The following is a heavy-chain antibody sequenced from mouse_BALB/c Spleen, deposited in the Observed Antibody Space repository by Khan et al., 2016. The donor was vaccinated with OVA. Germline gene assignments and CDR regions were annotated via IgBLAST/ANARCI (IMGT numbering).Heavy chain of an antibody. V-gene: IGHV2-9*02. CDR1: GFSLTSYG. J-gene: IGHJ3*01. Sequence: QVQLQQSGPGLVAPSQTLSITCTVSGFSLTSYGVHWVHQPPGKGLEWLGVIWAGGSTNHNSALMSRLSISKDNSKSQVFLKMNSLQTDDTAMYYCARAFYYGAWFAYWGQGTLVTVSA. CDR3: ARAFYYGAWFAY. CDR2: IWAGGST. D-gene: IGHD1-1*01.